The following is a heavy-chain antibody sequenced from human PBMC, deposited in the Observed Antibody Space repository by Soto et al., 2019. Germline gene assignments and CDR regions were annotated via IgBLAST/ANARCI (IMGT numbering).Heavy chain of an antibody. Sequence: SETLSLTCTVPGGSINNYWWSWIRQAADKRLEWIGRLHSTGATNYNPSLRSRVTRSVDKSKNQFSLNLASVTAAYTAVYYCVRDVPAAGTDWFDPWGQGTLVTVSS. V-gene: IGHV4-4*07. CDR2: LHSTGAT. CDR1: GGSINNYW. J-gene: IGHJ5*02. D-gene: IGHD6-13*01. CDR3: VRDVPAAGTDWFDP.